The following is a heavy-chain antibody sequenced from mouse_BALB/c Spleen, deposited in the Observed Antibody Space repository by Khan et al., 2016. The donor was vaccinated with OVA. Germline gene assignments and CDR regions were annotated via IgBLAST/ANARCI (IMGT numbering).Heavy chain of an antibody. CDR3: ARPPITTVVATSYWFFDV. CDR2: ISSGGNYT. CDR1: GFTFSSYA. Sequence: EVNLVESGGGLVQPGGSLKLSCAASGFTFSSYAMSWVRQTPEKRLEWVATISSGGNYTYYPDSVKGRFTISRDNAKNTLYLQMSSLRSEDTAMDYGARPPITTVVATSYWFFDVWGAGTTVTVSS. V-gene: IGHV5-9-3*01. J-gene: IGHJ1*01. D-gene: IGHD1-1*01.